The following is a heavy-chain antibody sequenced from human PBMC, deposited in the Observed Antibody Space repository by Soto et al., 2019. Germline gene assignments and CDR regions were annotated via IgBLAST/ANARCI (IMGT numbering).Heavy chain of an antibody. CDR3: ARGPDDSDVPRWDY. CDR1: GYNFNQYY. D-gene: IGHD4-17*01. V-gene: IGHV1-46*02. CDR2: INLRGGTT. Sequence: QVQLMQSGAEARKPGASVRLSCETSGYNFNQYYIHWVRQAPGQGLEWMGIINLRGGTTEYAHKFRGRVTVTGDTSTRTAYMELRSLRSDDTAIYFCARGPDDSDVPRWDYWGQGTLVTVSS. J-gene: IGHJ4*02.